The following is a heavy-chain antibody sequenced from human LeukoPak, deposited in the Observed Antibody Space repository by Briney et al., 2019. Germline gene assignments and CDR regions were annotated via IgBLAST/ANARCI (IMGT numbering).Heavy chain of an antibody. V-gene: IGHV4-59*12. J-gene: IGHJ4*02. CDR2: IYYSGST. D-gene: IGHD2-2*01. Sequence: SETLSLTCTVSGGSISSYYWSWIRQPPGKGLEWIGYIYYSGSTNYNPSLKSRVTISVDTSKNQFSLKLSSVTAADTAVYYCARPAGYCSSTSCYRPLIHFDYWGQGTLVTVSS. CDR3: ARPAGYCSSTSCYRPLIHFDY. CDR1: GGSISSYY.